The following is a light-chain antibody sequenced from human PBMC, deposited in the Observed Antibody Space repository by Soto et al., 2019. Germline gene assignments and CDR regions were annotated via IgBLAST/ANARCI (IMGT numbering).Light chain of an antibody. CDR1: SSDVVTYKY. J-gene: IGLJ2*01. V-gene: IGLV2-14*01. Sequence: QSALTQPASVSGSPGQSIAISCTGTSSDVVTYKYVSWYQQHPGKAPKLMIYEVSIRPSGVSDRFSGSKSGNTASLTISGLRPEDEDYYYCCSYAGSTTRVVFGGGTKLTVL. CDR3: CSYAGSTTRVV. CDR2: EVS.